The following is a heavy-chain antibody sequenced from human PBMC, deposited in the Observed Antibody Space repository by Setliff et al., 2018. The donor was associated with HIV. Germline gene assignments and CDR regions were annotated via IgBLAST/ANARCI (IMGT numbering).Heavy chain of an antibody. J-gene: IGHJ6*03. V-gene: IGHV1-69*10. D-gene: IGHD6-6*01. CDR2: IIPILGIA. Sequence: GASVKVSCKASGGTFSSYAISWVRQAPGQGLEWMGGIIPILGIANYAQKFQGRVTVTADKSTSTAHMELSSLRSEDTAVYYCARCIAARPYYYYYMDVWGKGTTVTVSS. CDR3: ARCIAARPYYYYYMDV. CDR1: GGTFSSYA.